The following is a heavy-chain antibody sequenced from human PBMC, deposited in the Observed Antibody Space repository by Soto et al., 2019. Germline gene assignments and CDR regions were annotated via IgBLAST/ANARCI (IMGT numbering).Heavy chain of an antibody. CDR3: ARMESFGSLNWFDP. CDR2: MNPGSGDT. J-gene: IGHJ5*02. V-gene: IGHV1-8*02. CDR1: GYTFTNND. Sequence: QVQLVQSGAEVKKPGASVKVSCKASGYTFTNNDVSWVRQATGQGLEWMGWMNPGSGDTGYAQKFQGRVTMTRDISIATAYMELNSLTYEHTAIYYCARMESFGSLNWFDPWGQGTLVTVSS. D-gene: IGHD5-18*01.